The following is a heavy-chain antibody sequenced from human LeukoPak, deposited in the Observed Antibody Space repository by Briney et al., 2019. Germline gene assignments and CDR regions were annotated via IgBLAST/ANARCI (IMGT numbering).Heavy chain of an antibody. J-gene: IGHJ6*02. V-gene: IGHV4-59*01. Sequence: PSETLSLTCTVSGGSISSYYWSWIRQPPGKGLEWIGYIYYSGSTNYNPSLKSRVTISVDTSKNQFSLKLSSVTAADTAVYYCARGRGVTRDYYYGMDVWGQGTTVTVSS. CDR3: ARGRGVTRDYYYGMDV. D-gene: IGHD3-10*01. CDR1: GGSISSYY. CDR2: IYYSGST.